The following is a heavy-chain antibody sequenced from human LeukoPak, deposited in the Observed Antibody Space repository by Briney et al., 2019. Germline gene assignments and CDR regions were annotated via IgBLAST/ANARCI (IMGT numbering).Heavy chain of an antibody. J-gene: IGHJ4*02. Sequence: SETLSLTCTVSGGSISSSSYYWGWIRQPPGKGLEWIGSIYYSGSTYYNPSLKSRVTISVDTSKNQFSLKLSSVTAADTAVYYCASHVVTPTYFDYWGQGTLVTVSS. CDR3: ASHVVTPTYFDY. V-gene: IGHV4-39*01. CDR1: GGSISSSSYY. D-gene: IGHD4-23*01. CDR2: IYYSGST.